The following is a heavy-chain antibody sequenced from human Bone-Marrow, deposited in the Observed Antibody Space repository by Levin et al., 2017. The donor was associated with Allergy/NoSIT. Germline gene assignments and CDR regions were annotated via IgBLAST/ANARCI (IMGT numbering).Heavy chain of an antibody. V-gene: IGHV3-23*01. D-gene: IGHD2-2*01. Sequence: HPGGSLRLSCAASGFIFSNYGMSWVRQAPGEGLEWVSVITDSGETTFYADFVEGRFTVSRENSKNTVYLHMNSLRAEDTAVYYCVKFYSVGHCSSTACFGNGFDVWGQGTLVTVSS. CDR3: VKFYSVGHCSSTACFGNGFDV. J-gene: IGHJ3*01. CDR1: GFIFSNYG. CDR2: ITDSGETT.